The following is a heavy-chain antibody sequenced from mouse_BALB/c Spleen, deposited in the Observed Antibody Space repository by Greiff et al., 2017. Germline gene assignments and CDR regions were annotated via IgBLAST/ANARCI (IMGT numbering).Heavy chain of an antibody. CDR2: ISSGGST. V-gene: IGHV5-6-5*01. J-gene: IGHJ2*01. CDR1: GFTFSSYA. CDR3: ARDLTPPLYYFDY. D-gene: IGHD6-1*01. Sequence: EVKLMESGGGLVKPGGSLKLSCAASGFTFSSYAMSWVRQTPEKRLEWVASISSGGSTYYPDSVKGRFTISRDNARNILYLQMSSLRSEDTAMYYCARDLTPPLYYFDYWGQGTTLTVSS.